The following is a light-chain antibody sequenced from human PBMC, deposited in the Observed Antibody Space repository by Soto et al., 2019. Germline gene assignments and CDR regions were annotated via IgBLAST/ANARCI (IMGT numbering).Light chain of an antibody. CDR2: TAS. Sequence: DLQMTQSPSSVSASVGDRVTITCRASQGVGTWLAWFQQKPGEAPRLLIYTASTLHSGVPSRFSGRGSGTDFTLTITSLQPEDFATYYCQQGDSFPLTFGGGTKVEIK. CDR1: QGVGTW. V-gene: IGKV1-12*01. CDR3: QQGDSFPLT. J-gene: IGKJ4*01.